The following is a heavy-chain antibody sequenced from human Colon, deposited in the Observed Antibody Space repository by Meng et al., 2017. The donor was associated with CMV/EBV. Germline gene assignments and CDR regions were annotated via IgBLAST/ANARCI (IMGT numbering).Heavy chain of an antibody. CDR2: IYHSGST. CDR1: GYSISSGYY. V-gene: IGHV4-38-2*02. Sequence: GSLRLSCTVSGYSISSGYYWGWIRQPPGKGLEWIGSIYHSGSTYYNPSLKSRVTISVDTSKNQFSLKLSSVTAADTAVYYCARDGAGTLYFFDFWGQGTLVTVSS. D-gene: IGHD1-26*01. J-gene: IGHJ4*02. CDR3: ARDGAGTLYFFDF.